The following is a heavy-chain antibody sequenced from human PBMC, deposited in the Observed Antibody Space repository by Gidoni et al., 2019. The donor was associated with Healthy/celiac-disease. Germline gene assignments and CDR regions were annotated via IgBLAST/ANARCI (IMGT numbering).Heavy chain of an antibody. J-gene: IGHJ3*02. D-gene: IGHD1-26*01. CDR3: TTGGRIVGVFHAFDI. V-gene: IGHV3-15*01. Sequence: EVQLVESGGGLVKPGGSLRLSCAASGFTFSNAWMSWVRQAPGKGLEWVGRIKSKTDGGTTDYAAPVKGRFTISRDDSKNTLYLQMNSLKTEDTAVYYCTTGGRIVGVFHAFDIWGQGTMVTVSS. CDR1: GFTFSNAW. CDR2: IKSKTDGGTT.